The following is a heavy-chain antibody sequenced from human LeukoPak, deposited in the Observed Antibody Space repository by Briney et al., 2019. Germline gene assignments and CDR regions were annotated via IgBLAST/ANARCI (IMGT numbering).Heavy chain of an antibody. V-gene: IGHV6-1*01. CDR1: GDSVSSNSAA. CDR3: ARGSIAARDPSLEFDP. J-gene: IGHJ5*02. Sequence: SQTLSLTCAISGDSVSSNSAAWNWIRQSPSRGLEWLGRTYYRSKWYNDYAVSVKSRITINPDTSKNQFSLQLNSVTPEDTAVYYCARGSIAARDPSLEFDPWGQGTLVTVSS. D-gene: IGHD6-6*01. CDR2: TYYRSKWYN.